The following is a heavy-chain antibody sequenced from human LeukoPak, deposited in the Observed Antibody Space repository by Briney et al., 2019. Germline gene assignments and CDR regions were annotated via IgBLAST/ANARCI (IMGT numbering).Heavy chain of an antibody. CDR1: GFTFGDYA. CDR2: IRSKAYGGTT. J-gene: IGHJ4*02. CDR3: TRDTIFWPWYFDY. V-gene: IGHV3-49*03. Sequence: GGSLRLSCTASGFTFGDYAMSWFRQAPGKGLEWVGFIRSKAYGGTTEYAASVKGRFTISRDDSKSIAYLQMNSLKTEDTGVYYCTRDTIFWPWYFDYWGQGTLVTVSS. D-gene: IGHD3-9*01.